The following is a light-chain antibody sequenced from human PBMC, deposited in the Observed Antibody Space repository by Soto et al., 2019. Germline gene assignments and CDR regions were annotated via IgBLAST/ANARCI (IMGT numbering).Light chain of an antibody. CDR2: DAS. CDR3: QQYYNWPPLT. Sequence: EIVMTQSPATLSVSAGHRATLSCRASHSVTNRLAWYQQKPGQAPRLLIYDASTRATGVPARFSGSGSGTEFTLTIASLQSEDFALYFCQQYYNWPPLTFGEGTKVEI. V-gene: IGKV3-15*01. CDR1: HSVTNR. J-gene: IGKJ4*01.